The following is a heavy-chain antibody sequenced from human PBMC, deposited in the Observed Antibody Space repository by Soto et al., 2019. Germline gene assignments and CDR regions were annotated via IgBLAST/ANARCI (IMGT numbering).Heavy chain of an antibody. J-gene: IGHJ4*02. CDR2: IYYSGST. Sequence: QVQLQESGPGLVKPSQTLSLTCTVSGGSISSGGYYWSWIRQHPGKGLEWIGYIYYSGSTYYNPSLKSRVTLSVDTSKNQFSLKLSSVTAADTAVDYCASRGLLGYSIDYWGQGTLVTVSS. CDR3: ASRGLLGYSIDY. V-gene: IGHV4-31*03. CDR1: GGSISSGGYY. D-gene: IGHD3-22*01.